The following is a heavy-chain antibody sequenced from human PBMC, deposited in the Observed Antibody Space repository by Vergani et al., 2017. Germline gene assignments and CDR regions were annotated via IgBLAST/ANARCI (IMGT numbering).Heavy chain of an antibody. CDR3: ASSEDPGTFDY. Sequence: EVQVVETGGGLVQPGGSLRLSCAASGFTVSSNYMSWVRQAPGKGLEWVSVIYSGVSTYYADSVKGRFIISRDNSKNTLYLQMNSLRAEDTAVYYCASSEDPGTFDYWGQGTLVTVSS. CDR1: GFTVSSNY. CDR2: IYSGVST. D-gene: IGHD1-26*01. V-gene: IGHV3-66*01. J-gene: IGHJ4*02.